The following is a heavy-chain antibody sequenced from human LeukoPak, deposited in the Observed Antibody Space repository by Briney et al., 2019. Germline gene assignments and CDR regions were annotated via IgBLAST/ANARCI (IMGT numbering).Heavy chain of an antibody. CDR3: ARDGRYCSGGSCYSLSPGY. V-gene: IGHV3-48*04. CDR2: ISSSSSTI. Sequence: GGSLRLSCAASGFTFSSYSMNWVRQAPGKGLEWVSYISSSSSTIYYADSVKGRFTISRDNAKNSLYLQMNSLRAEDTAVYYCARDGRYCSGGSCYSLSPGYWGQGTLVTVSS. J-gene: IGHJ4*02. CDR1: GFTFSSYS. D-gene: IGHD2-15*01.